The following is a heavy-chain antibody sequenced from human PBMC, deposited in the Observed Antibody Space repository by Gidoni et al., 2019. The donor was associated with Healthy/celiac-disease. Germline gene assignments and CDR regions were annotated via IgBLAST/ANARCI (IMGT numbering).Heavy chain of an antibody. CDR1: GGTFSSSA. Sequence: QVQLVQSGAEVKKPGSSVKVSCKASGGTFSSSAISWVRQAPGQGLEWMGGIIPIFGTANYAQKFQGRVTITADESTSTAYMELSSLRSEDTAVYYCATQPKDIVVVPAARDYYGMDVWGQGTTVTVSS. V-gene: IGHV1-69*01. D-gene: IGHD2-2*01. CDR2: IIPIFGTA. CDR3: ATQPKDIVVVPAARDYYGMDV. J-gene: IGHJ6*02.